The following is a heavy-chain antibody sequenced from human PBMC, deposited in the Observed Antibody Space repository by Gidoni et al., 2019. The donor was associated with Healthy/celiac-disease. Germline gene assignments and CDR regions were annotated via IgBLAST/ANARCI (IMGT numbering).Heavy chain of an antibody. J-gene: IGHJ4*02. CDR1: GYSFTSYW. CDR2: IYPGDSDT. Sequence: EVQLVQSGAEVKKPGESRKISCKGSGYSFTSYWIGWVRQMPGKGLEWMGIIYPGDSDTRYSPSFQGQVTISADKSISTAYLQWSSLKASDTAMYYCARGTYYYDSSGPLFDYWGQGTLVTVSS. D-gene: IGHD3-22*01. V-gene: IGHV5-51*01. CDR3: ARGTYYYDSSGPLFDY.